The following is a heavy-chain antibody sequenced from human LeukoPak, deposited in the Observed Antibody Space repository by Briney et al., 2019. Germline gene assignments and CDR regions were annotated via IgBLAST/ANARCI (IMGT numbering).Heavy chain of an antibody. V-gene: IGHV3-11*04. CDR3: VRGRTSGSSWPFDY. CDR1: GFTFGDYA. CDR2: IGSSGGSI. Sequence: GGSLRLSCTASGFTFGDYAMSWIRQAPGKGLEWISYIGSSGGSINYADSVKGRFTISRDNAKNSLSLQMNSLRAEDTAVYYCVRGRTSGSSWPFDYWGQGTLVTVSS. J-gene: IGHJ4*02. D-gene: IGHD6-13*01.